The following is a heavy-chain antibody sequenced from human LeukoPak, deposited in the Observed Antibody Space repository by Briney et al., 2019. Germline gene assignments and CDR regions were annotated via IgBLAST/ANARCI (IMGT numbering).Heavy chain of an antibody. CDR3: ARGGSIAAADNWFDP. J-gene: IGHJ5*02. V-gene: IGHV4-30-4*01. CDR2: IYYSGST. Sequence: PSGTLALTCTVSGGSISNCDYYWSWIRQPPGKGLEWLGYIYYSGSTYYNPSLESRVTISVDASKNQFSLKLSSVTAADTAVYYCARGGSIAAADNWFDPWGQGTLVTVSS. CDR1: GGSISNCDYY. D-gene: IGHD6-13*01.